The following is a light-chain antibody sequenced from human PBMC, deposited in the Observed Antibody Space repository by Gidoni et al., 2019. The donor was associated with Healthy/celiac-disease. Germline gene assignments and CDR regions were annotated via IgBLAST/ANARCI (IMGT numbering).Light chain of an antibody. Sequence: QSALTQPASVSGSPGQSITISCTGTSSDVGSYHLVSWYHQHPGKAPKLMISEGSKRPSGVSNRFSGSKSGNTASLTISGLQAEDEADYYCCSYAGSSTWVFGGGTKLTV. CDR1: SSDVGSYHL. CDR2: EGS. CDR3: CSYAGSSTWV. V-gene: IGLV2-23*01. J-gene: IGLJ3*02.